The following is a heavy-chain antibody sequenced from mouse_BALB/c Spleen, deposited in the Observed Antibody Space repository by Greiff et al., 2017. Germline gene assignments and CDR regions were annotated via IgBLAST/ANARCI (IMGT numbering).Heavy chain of an antibody. CDR1: GYSITSDYA. V-gene: IGHV3-2*02. J-gene: IGHJ4*01. Sequence: EVKLMESGPGLVKPSQSLSLTCTVTGYSITSDYAWNWIRQFPGNKLEWMGYISYSGSTSYNPSLKSRISITRDTSKNQFFLQLNSVTTEDTATYYCARGRMNYAMDYWGQGTSVTVSS. CDR3: ARGRMNYAMDY. CDR2: ISYSGST.